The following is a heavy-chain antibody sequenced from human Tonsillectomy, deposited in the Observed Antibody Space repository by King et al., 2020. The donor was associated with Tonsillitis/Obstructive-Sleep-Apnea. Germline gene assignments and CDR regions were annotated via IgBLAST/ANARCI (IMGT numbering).Heavy chain of an antibody. Sequence: QLQESGPGLVKPSETLSLTCTVSGGSISSYYWSWIRQPPGKGLEWIGYIYYSGSTNYNPSLKSRVTISVDTSKNQFSLKLSSVTAADTAVYYCARGGYCSGGSCYSPHWYFDLWGRGTLVTVSS. CDR2: IYYSGST. V-gene: IGHV4-59*01. CDR1: GGSISSYY. CDR3: ARGGYCSGGSCYSPHWYFDL. J-gene: IGHJ2*01. D-gene: IGHD2-15*01.